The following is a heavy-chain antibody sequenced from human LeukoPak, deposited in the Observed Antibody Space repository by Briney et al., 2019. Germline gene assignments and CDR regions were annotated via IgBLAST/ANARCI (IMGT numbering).Heavy chain of an antibody. D-gene: IGHD6-13*01. CDR1: GGSISSHY. J-gene: IGHJ5*02. Sequence: PSETLSLTCTVSGGSISSHYWSWIRQPPGKGLEWIGYIYYSGSTNYNPSLKSRDTISVDTSKNQFSLKLSSVTAADTAVYYCARGAYSSSWYGRSYNWFDPWGQGTLVTVSS. CDR3: ARGAYSSSWYGRSYNWFDP. V-gene: IGHV4-59*11. CDR2: IYYSGST.